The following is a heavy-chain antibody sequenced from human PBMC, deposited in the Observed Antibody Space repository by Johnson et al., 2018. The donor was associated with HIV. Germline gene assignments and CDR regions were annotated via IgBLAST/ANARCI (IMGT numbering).Heavy chain of an antibody. J-gene: IGHJ3*02. D-gene: IGHD6-6*01. CDR2: ISYDGSNK. Sequence: QVQLVESGGGVVQPGRSLRLSCAASGFTFSSYGMHWVRQAPGKGLEWVAIISYDGSNKYYVGSLEGRFTISRDNAKTSLYLQMNSLRAEDTAVYYCGRVMGCYYSSSFGNAFDIWGQGTMVTVSS. CDR1: GFTFSSYG. CDR3: GRVMGCYYSSSFGNAFDI. V-gene: IGHV3-30*03.